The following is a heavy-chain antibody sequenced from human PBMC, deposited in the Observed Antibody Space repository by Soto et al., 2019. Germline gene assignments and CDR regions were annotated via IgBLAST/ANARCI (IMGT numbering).Heavy chain of an antibody. V-gene: IGHV4-28*01. CDR2: IYYSGTT. Sequence: QVQLQESGPGLVKPSDTLSLTCAVSGYSISSSNWWGWIRQPPGKGLEWIGYIYYSGTTYYTPSLKSRVTMSVDTCKNQFSLKLTSVTAVDTAVYYCARREIQGPIDYWGQGTLVTVSS. CDR1: GYSISSSNW. J-gene: IGHJ4*02. D-gene: IGHD1-26*01. CDR3: ARREIQGPIDY.